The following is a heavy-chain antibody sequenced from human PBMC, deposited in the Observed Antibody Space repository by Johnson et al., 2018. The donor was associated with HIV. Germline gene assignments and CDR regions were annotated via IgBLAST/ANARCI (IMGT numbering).Heavy chain of an antibody. J-gene: IGHJ3*02. CDR2: IRYDGSNK. CDR3: AKGAAAAGPDAFDI. CDR1: GFTFSSYG. Sequence: QVQLVESGGGVVQPGGSLRLSCAASGFTFSSYGMHWVRQAPGTGLEWVAFIRYDGSNKYYVDSVKGRFTISRDNSKNTLYLQMNSLRAEDTAVYYCAKGAAAAGPDAFDIWGQGTMVTVSS. D-gene: IGHD6-13*01. V-gene: IGHV3-30*02.